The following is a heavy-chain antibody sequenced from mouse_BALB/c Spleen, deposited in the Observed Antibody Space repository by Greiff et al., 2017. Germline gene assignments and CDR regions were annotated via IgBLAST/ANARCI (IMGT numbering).Heavy chain of an antibody. V-gene: IGHV5-17*02. CDR2: ISSGSSTI. CDR1: GFTFSSFG. CDR3: ARSALRRYFDV. Sequence: EVKVEESGGGLVQPGGSRKLSCAASGFTFSSFGMHWVRQAPEKGLEWVAYISSGSSTIYYADTVKGRFTISRDNPKNTLFLQMTSLRSEATAMYYCARSALRRYFDVWGAGTTVTVSS. D-gene: IGHD2-12*01. J-gene: IGHJ1*01.